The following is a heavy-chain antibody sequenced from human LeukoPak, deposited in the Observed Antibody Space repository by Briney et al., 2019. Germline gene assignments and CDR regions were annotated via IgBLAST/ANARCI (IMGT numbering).Heavy chain of an antibody. J-gene: IGHJ4*02. Sequence: ASVKVSCKASGYTFTGYYMHWVRQAPGQGLEWMGWINPNSGGTNYAQRFQGRVTITRDTSISTAYMELTSLRSDDTAVYYCASDFTAMSTGFDYWGQGTLVTVSS. CDR3: ASDFTAMSTGFDY. CDR1: GYTFTGYY. D-gene: IGHD5-18*01. CDR2: INPNSGGT. V-gene: IGHV1-2*02.